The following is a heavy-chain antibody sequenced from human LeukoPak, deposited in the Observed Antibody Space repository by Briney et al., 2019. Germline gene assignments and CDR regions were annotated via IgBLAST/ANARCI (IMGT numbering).Heavy chain of an antibody. CDR1: GGSFSGYY. CDR3: ARGPLTMVRGAGY. D-gene: IGHD3-10*01. V-gene: IGHV4-34*01. CDR2: INHSGST. J-gene: IGHJ4*02. Sequence: SETLSLTCAVYGGSFSGYYWSWIRQPPGNGLEWIGEINHSGSTNYNPSLKSRVTISVDTSKNQFSLKLSSVTAADTAVYYCARGPLTMVRGAGYWGQGTLVTVSS.